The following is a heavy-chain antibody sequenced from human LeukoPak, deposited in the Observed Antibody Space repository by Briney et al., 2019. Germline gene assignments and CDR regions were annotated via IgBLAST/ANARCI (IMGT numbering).Heavy chain of an antibody. Sequence: SETLSLTCAVHGGSFSGYYWSWIRQPPGKGLEWIGEINHSGSTNYNPSLKSRVTISVDTSKNQFSLKLSSVTAADTAVYYCARREEDKYNWFDPWGQGTLVTVSS. J-gene: IGHJ5*02. CDR1: GGSFSGYY. CDR3: ARREEDKYNWFDP. V-gene: IGHV4-34*01. CDR2: INHSGST.